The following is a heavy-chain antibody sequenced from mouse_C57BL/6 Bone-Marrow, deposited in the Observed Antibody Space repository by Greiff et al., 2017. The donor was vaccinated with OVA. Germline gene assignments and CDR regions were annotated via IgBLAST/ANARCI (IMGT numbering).Heavy chain of an antibody. V-gene: IGHV1-9*01. J-gene: IGHJ3*01. CDR2: ILPGSGST. Sequence: QVQLQQSGAELMKPGASVKLSCKATGYTFTGYWIEWVKQRPGHGLEWIGEILPGSGSTNYNEKFKGKATFTADTSSNTAYIQLSSLTTEDSAIYYCARLLTGAWCAYWGQGTLVTVSA. D-gene: IGHD4-1*01. CDR3: ARLLTGAWCAY. CDR1: GYTFTGYW.